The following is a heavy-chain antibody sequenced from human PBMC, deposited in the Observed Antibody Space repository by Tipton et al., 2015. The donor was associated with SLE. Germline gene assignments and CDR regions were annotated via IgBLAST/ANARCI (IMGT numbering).Heavy chain of an antibody. Sequence: GSLRLSCAASGFIFSNYWMHWVRQAPGKGLVWVSRLNTDGSTTHYADSVKGRFIISRDNAKNTLHLLLNNLRVEDTAVYYCARESRPYRYGGQDYWGQGTLVTVSS. CDR1: GFIFSNYW. D-gene: IGHD4-23*01. CDR2: LNTDGSTT. J-gene: IGHJ4*02. V-gene: IGHV3-74*01. CDR3: ARESRPYRYGGQDY.